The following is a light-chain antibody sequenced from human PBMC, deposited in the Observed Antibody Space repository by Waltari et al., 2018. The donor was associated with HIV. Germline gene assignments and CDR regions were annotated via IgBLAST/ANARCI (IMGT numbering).Light chain of an antibody. Sequence: QSALTQPASVSGSPGQSITISCTGTSSDVCGYNYVSWSQPHPGKAPKLMIYEVTNRPAGVSNRFSVSKSGNTASLTISGLQAEDEADYYCSSYTSSSTLSRVFGGGTKLTVL. CDR1: SSDVCGYNY. CDR2: EVT. V-gene: IGLV2-14*01. CDR3: SSYTSSSTLSRV. J-gene: IGLJ2*01.